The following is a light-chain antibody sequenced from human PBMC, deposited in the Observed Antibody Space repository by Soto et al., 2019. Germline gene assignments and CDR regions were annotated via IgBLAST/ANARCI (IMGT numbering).Light chain of an antibody. J-gene: IGLJ1*01. CDR2: EGS. CDR1: GSDVGGYNL. Sequence: QSVLTQPASVSGSPGQSITISCTGSGSDVGGYNLVSWYRQHPGKAPKLMIYEGSKRPSGVSNRFSGSKSGNTASLTISGLQAEDEADYYCCSYAGRSTYVFGTGTKVTVL. V-gene: IGLV2-23*01. CDR3: CSYAGRSTYV.